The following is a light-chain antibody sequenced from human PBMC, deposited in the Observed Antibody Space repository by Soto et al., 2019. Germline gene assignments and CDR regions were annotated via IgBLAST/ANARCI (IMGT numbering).Light chain of an antibody. V-gene: IGLV2-14*01. Sequence: QSALTQPASVSGSPGQSITISCTGTSSDVGGYNYVSWYQQNPGKAPKLMISDVSNRPSGISNRFSGSKSGNTASLTISGLQAEDEADYYCSSYTSSSTLYVFGTGTKLTVL. J-gene: IGLJ1*01. CDR3: SSYTSSSTLYV. CDR1: SSDVGGYNY. CDR2: DVS.